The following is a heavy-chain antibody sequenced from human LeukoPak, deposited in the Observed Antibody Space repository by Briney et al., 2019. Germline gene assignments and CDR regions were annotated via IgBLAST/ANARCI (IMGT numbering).Heavy chain of an antibody. D-gene: IGHD7-27*01. CDR2: INHSGST. J-gene: IGHJ6*03. Sequence: SETLSLTCAVYGGSFSGYYWSWIRQPPGKGLEWIGEINHSGSTNYNPSLKSRVTISVDTSKNQFSLKLSSVTAADTAVYYCARGKTKKPGTNYYYYYMDVWGKGTTVTVSS. CDR1: GGSFSGYY. CDR3: ARGKTKKPGTNYYYYYMDV. V-gene: IGHV4-34*01.